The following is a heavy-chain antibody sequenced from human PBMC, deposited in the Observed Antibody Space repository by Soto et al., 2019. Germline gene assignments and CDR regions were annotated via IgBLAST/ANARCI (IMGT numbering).Heavy chain of an antibody. CDR2: ISSSSSYI. CDR1: LLTFIIDS. D-gene: IGHD2-15*01. V-gene: IGHV3-21*01. J-gene: IGHJ3*01. Sequence: GSLRXSFSASLLTFIIDSISCVGHAPGKGLEWFSSISSSSSYIYYADSVKGRFTISRDKAKNSLYLQLNSLRAEDTAVYYCERDFPPTSTCATWAQGTMVT. CDR3: ERDFPPTSTCAT.